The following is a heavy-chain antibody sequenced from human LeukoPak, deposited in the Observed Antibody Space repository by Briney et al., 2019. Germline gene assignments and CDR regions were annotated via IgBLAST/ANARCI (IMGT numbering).Heavy chain of an antibody. CDR2: TYYRSRWYN. J-gene: IGHJ5*02. V-gene: IGHV6-1*01. D-gene: IGHD5-18*01. CDR3: AHQLCFFNNWFVP. CDR1: GDSVSSNSAA. Sequence: SQTLSLTCAISGDSVSSNSAAWNWVRQSPSRGLEWLGRTYYRSRWYNDYAVSVKSRISINPATSKNQFSLQLNSVTPEDTAVYYCAHQLCFFNNWFVPWGQGTLVTASS.